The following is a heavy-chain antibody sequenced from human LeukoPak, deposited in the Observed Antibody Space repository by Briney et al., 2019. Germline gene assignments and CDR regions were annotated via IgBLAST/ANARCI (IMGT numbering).Heavy chain of an antibody. CDR1: GGSISSSSYY. CDR3: AREFSQGVFGVHNGYYFDY. Sequence: PSETLSLTCTVSGGSISSSSYYWGWIRQPPGKGLEWIGSIYYSGSTYYNPSLKSRVTISVDTSKNQFSLKLSSVTAADTAVYYCAREFSQGVFGVHNGYYFDYWGQGTLVTVSS. J-gene: IGHJ4*02. D-gene: IGHD3-3*01. V-gene: IGHV4-39*07. CDR2: IYYSGST.